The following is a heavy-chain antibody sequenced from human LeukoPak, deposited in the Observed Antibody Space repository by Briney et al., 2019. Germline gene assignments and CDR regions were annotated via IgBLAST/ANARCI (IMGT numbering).Heavy chain of an antibody. V-gene: IGHV4-30-4*01. CDR3: ARANPGYDFWSGYFPPPYYFDY. Sequence: SQTLSLTCTVSGGSISSGDYYWSWIRQPPGKGLEWIGYIYYSGSTYYNPSLKSRVTISVDTSKNQFSLKLSSVTAADTAVYYCARANPGYDFWSGYFPPPYYFDYWGQGTLVTVSS. D-gene: IGHD3-3*01. CDR1: GGSISSGDYY. J-gene: IGHJ4*02. CDR2: IYYSGST.